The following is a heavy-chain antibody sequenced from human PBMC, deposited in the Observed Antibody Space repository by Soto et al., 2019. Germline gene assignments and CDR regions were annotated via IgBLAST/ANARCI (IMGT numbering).Heavy chain of an antibody. CDR3: ARAIGTRSPMGYYYMGV. Sequence: GASVKVCWKACVGTFSGYGICWVRQSPGQGLEWMGGIIPIFGTANYAQKFQGRVTITADESTSTAYMELSSLRSEDTAVYYCARAIGTRSPMGYYYMGVWCKGTTPTVSS. J-gene: IGHJ6*03. CDR2: IIPIFGTA. V-gene: IGHV1-69*13. CDR1: VGTFSGYG. D-gene: IGHD1-26*01.